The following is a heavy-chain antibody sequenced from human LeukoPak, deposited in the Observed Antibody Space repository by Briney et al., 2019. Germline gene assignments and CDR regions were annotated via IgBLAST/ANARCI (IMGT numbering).Heavy chain of an antibody. CDR2: INHSGST. CDR1: GGSFSGYY. J-gene: IGHJ3*02. V-gene: IGHV4-34*01. D-gene: IGHD3-10*01. Sequence: SETLSVTCAVYGGSFSGYYWSWIRQPPGKGLEWIGEINHSGSTNYNPSLKSRVTISVDTSKNQFSLKLSSVTAADTAVYCCARDRGYYYGSGSYDVDAFDIWGQGTMVTVSS. CDR3: ARDRGYYYGSGSYDVDAFDI.